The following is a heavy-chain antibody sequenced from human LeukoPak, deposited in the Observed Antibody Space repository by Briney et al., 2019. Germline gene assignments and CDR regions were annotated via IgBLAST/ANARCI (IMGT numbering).Heavy chain of an antibody. D-gene: IGHD6-6*01. Sequence: SETLSLTCTVSGGSISSYYWSWIRQPPGKGLEWIGEINHSGSTKYNASLKSRVTISVDTSTNQFSLRLSSVTAADTAVYYCARLDAYSSSSNYYYYLDAWGKGTTVTVSS. CDR3: ARLDAYSSSSNYYYYLDA. V-gene: IGHV4-34*01. J-gene: IGHJ6*03. CDR2: INHSGST. CDR1: GGSISSYY.